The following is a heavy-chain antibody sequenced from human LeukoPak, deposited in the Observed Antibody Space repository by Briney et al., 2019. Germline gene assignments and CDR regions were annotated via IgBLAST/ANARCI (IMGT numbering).Heavy chain of an antibody. CDR1: GGSFSGYY. CDR3: ARSGTYSSSSGRKQKNTPFSDY. CDR2: INHSGST. J-gene: IGHJ4*02. Sequence: PSETLSLTCAVYGGSFSGYYWSWIRQPPGKGLEWIGEINHSGSTNYNPSLKSRGTISVDTSKNQFSLKLSSVTAADTAVYYCARSGTYSSSSGRKQKNTPFSDYWGQGTLVTVSS. D-gene: IGHD6-6*01. V-gene: IGHV4-34*01.